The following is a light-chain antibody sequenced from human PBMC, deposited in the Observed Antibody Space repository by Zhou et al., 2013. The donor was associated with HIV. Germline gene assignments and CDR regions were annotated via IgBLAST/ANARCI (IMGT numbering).Light chain of an antibody. CDR2: AAS. J-gene: IGKJ2*03. V-gene: IGKV3-20*01. CDR1: ESVSSSY. Sequence: EIVLTQSPDTLSVSPGETATLSCRASESVSSSYITWYQQTPGQAPRLLIYAASTRATGIPDRFSGSGSGTDFTLTISRLEPEDFAVYYCQQYGDSPSSFGLGTKLEIK. CDR3: QQYGDSPSS.